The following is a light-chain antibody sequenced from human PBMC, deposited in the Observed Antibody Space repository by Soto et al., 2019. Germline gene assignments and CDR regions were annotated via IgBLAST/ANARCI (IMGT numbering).Light chain of an antibody. J-gene: IGKJ1*01. V-gene: IGKV3-20*01. CDR3: QQYGGSPQT. CDR2: GAS. Sequence: EIVLTQSPGTLSLSPGERATLSCRARQSVSNYLAWYQQKPGQAPRLLIYGASSRATGIPDRFSGSGSGTDFTLTISRLEPEDLAVYYCQQYGGSPQTFGQGTKVDIK. CDR1: QSVSNY.